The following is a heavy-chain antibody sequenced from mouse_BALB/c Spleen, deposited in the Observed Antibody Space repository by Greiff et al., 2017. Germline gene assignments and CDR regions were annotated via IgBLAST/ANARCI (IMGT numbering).Heavy chain of an antibody. CDR2: ISSGGSYT. Sequence: EVKVVESGGGLVKPGGSLKLSCAASGFTFSSYAMSWVRQTPEKRLEWVATISSGGSYTYYPDSVKGRFTISRDNAKNTLYLQMSSLRSEDTAMYYCARQWDYYGSSYDAMDYWGQGTSVTVSS. V-gene: IGHV5-9-3*01. D-gene: IGHD1-1*01. CDR1: GFTFSSYA. J-gene: IGHJ4*01. CDR3: ARQWDYYGSSYDAMDY.